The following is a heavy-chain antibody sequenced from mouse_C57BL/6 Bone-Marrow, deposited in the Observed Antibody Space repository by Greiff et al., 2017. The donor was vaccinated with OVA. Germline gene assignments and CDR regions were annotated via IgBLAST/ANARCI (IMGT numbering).Heavy chain of an antibody. Sequence: VQGVESGAELVRPGASVKLSCKASGYTFTDYYINWVKQRPGQGLEWIARIYPGSGNTYYNEKFKGKATLTAEKSSSTAYMQLSSLTSEDSAVYFCARLRDGYYDFDYWGQGTTLTVSS. CDR1: GYTFTDYY. CDR2: IYPGSGNT. D-gene: IGHD2-3*01. CDR3: ARLRDGYYDFDY. V-gene: IGHV1-76*01. J-gene: IGHJ2*01.